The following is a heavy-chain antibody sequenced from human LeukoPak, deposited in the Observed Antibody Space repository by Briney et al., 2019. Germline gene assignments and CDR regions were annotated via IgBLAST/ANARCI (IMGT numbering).Heavy chain of an antibody. CDR2: IYYSGST. Sequence: SETLSLTCTVSGGSISSGGYYWSWIRQHPGTGLEWIGYIYYSGSTYYNPSLKSRVTISVDTSKNQFSLKLSSVTAADTAVYCCARDRGYSYGYGAFDYWGQGTLVTVSS. CDR3: ARDRGYSYGYGAFDY. D-gene: IGHD5-18*01. V-gene: IGHV4-31*03. J-gene: IGHJ4*02. CDR1: GGSISSGGYY.